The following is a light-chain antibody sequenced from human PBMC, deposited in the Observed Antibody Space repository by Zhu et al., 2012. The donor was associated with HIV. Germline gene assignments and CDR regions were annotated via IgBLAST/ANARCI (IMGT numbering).Light chain of an antibody. CDR2: GAS. CDR1: QGVSSTY. Sequence: EIVLTQSPGTLSLSPGERASLSCRASQGVSSTYLGWYQQKPGQAPRLLIYGASTRATGIPARFSGSGSGTEFTLTISSLQSEDFAVYYCQQYNNWPPWTFGQGSKVEIK. V-gene: IGKV3-15*01. CDR3: QQYNNWPPWT. J-gene: IGKJ1*01.